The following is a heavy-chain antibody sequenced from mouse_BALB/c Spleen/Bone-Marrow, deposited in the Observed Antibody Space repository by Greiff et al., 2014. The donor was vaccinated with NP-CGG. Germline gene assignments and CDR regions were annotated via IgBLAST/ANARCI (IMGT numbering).Heavy chain of an antibody. D-gene: IGHD3-1*01. J-gene: IGHJ2*01. CDR3: ARNHRGYYFDY. Sequence: VQLQQSGPGLVQPSQSLSITCTVSGFSLSSYGVHWVRRSPGKGLEWLGVIWSGGSTDYNAAFISRLTISKDNPKSQVFFKMTSLQANDTAIYYCARNHRGYYFDYWGQGTTLTVSS. CDR2: IWSGGST. CDR1: GFSLSSYG. V-gene: IGHV2-2*02.